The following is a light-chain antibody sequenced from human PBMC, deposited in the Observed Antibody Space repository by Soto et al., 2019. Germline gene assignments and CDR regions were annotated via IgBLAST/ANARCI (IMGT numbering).Light chain of an antibody. CDR3: QQYYSTSPVT. Sequence: DSLMTQSHTSLAVSLGERATINCKSSQSVLYSSNNKNYLACYQHKPGQPPKLLIYWASTRESGVPDRLSGSGSGTDFTLTISSRLAADVAVYYCQQYYSTSPVTFGGGSKVDIK. CDR1: QSVLYSSNNKNY. J-gene: IGKJ4*01. V-gene: IGKV4-1*01. CDR2: WAS.